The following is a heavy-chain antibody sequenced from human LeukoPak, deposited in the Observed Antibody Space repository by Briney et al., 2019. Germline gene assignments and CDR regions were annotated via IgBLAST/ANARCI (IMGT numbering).Heavy chain of an antibody. CDR1: AAPITSYY. CDR2: TYYSGST. CDR3: ARHPSGNQLWAWYFDY. J-gene: IGHJ4*02. D-gene: IGHD5-18*01. Sequence: SETLSLTCTVSAAPITSYYWSWIRQPPGKGLEWIGYTYYSGSTNYNPSLKSRVAISVDTSKNRVSLRLSAVTAADTGVYYCARHPSGNQLWAWYFDYWGQGALVTVSS. V-gene: IGHV4-59*01.